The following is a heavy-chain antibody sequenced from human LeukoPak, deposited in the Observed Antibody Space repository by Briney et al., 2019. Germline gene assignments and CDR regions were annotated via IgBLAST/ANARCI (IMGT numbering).Heavy chain of an antibody. CDR2: MNPNSGNT. V-gene: IGHV1-8*01. J-gene: IGHJ4*02. Sequence: GGSLRLSCAASGYTFSRYDMNWVRQAPGQGLEWMACMNPNSGNTYYAEKVQGRVTITRNTSISTAYMELSSLRSEDTAVYYCASSPNDGSYYGGFDYWGQGTLVTVSS. CDR3: ASSPNDGSYYGGFDY. CDR1: GYTFSRYD. D-gene: IGHD1-26*01.